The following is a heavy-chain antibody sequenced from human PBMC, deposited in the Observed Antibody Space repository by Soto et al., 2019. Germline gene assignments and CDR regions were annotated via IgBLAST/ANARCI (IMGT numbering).Heavy chain of an antibody. CDR3: AKDRTRFMAWPHYFHGMDV. D-gene: IGHD3-3*01. CDR2: ISYDGSSK. J-gene: IGHJ6*02. Sequence: QLELVESGGGVVQPGGSLRLSCAASGPTFNNYATRWVRQAPGKGLEWVAVISYDGSSKYYSDSVKGRFTISRDNSENTVYLQMNSLTGVDTALYYCAKDRTRFMAWPHYFHGMDVWGQGTTVTVSS. CDR1: GPTFNNYA. V-gene: IGHV3-30*18.